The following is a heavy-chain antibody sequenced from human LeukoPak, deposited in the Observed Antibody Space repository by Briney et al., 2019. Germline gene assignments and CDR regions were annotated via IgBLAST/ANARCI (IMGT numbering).Heavy chain of an antibody. V-gene: IGHV3-23*01. J-gene: IGHJ4*02. Sequence: PGGSLRLSCAASGFTFSSYAMSWVRQAPGKGLEWVSATSGSGDGTFYADSVKGRFTFSRDNSKNTLYLQMNSLRAEDTAIYYCAIGQGYIYFDYWGQGTLVTVSS. CDR3: AIGQGYIYFDY. D-gene: IGHD1-1*01. CDR2: TSGSGDGT. CDR1: GFTFSSYA.